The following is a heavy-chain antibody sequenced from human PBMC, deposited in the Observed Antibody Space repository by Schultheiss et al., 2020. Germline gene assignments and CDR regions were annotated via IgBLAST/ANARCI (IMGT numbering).Heavy chain of an antibody. D-gene: IGHD4-23*01. CDR3: AGGRWGPGYY. V-gene: IGHV3-23*01. Sequence: GESLKISCAASGFTFSNYAMNWVRQAPGKGLEWVSAISGSGGSTYYADSVKGRFTISRDNSKNTLYLQMNSLRAEDTAVYYCAGGRWGPGYYWGQGTLVTVAS. CDR2: ISGSGGST. J-gene: IGHJ4*02. CDR1: GFTFSNYA.